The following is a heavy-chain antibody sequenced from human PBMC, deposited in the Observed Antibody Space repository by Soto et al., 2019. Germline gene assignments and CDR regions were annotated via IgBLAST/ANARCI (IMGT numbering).Heavy chain of an antibody. V-gene: IGHV4-4*08. CDR3: ARTLGPQVTGYVDSDYRWTIDQ. Sequence: SETLSLTCTVSGASISRYYWSWIRQPPGKRLEWIGYISDTGHTYYNPSLLSRVTISADTSKNYLFLRLTSVNAAETGVYFCARTLGPQVTGYVDSDYRWTIDQWGQGTLVTVSS. CDR2: ISDTGHT. CDR1: GASISRYY. J-gene: IGHJ4*02. D-gene: IGHD4-4*01.